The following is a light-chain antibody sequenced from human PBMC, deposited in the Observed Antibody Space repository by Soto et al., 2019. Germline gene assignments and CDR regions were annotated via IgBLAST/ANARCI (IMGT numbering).Light chain of an antibody. CDR1: QSVSNN. Sequence: EIVLTQSPGTLSLSPGERATLSCRASQSVSNNLAWYQQKPGQAPRLLIYDASNRATGIPARFSGSGSGTDFTLTISSLEPEDFAVYYCQQRSNWPWTFGQGTKVDIK. V-gene: IGKV3-11*01. CDR2: DAS. CDR3: QQRSNWPWT. J-gene: IGKJ1*01.